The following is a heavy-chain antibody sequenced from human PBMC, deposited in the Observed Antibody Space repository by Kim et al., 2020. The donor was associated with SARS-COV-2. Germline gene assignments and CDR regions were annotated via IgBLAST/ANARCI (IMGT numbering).Heavy chain of an antibody. V-gene: IGHV3-48*03. CDR1: GFTFSTYE. CDR2: ISTSGSTI. Sequence: GGSLRLSCAASGFTFSTYEMNWVRQAPGKGLGWISYISTSGSTIYYADSVKGRFTISRDNAKSSLSLQMNSLRAEDTAVYYCARSLYCSSTSCFYGMDVWGQGTTVTVSS. J-gene: IGHJ6*02. CDR3: ARSLYCSSTSCFYGMDV. D-gene: IGHD2-2*01.